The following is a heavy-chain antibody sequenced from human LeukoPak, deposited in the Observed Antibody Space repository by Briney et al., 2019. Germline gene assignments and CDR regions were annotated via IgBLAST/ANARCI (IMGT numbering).Heavy chain of an antibody. D-gene: IGHD3-10*01. CDR2: INSDGSST. CDR1: GFTFSSYW. V-gene: IGHV3-74*01. J-gene: IGHJ4*02. CDR3: ARRDYYGSGSPDF. Sequence: GGSLRLSCAASGFTFSSYWMHWVRQAPGKGLVWVSRINSDGSSTTYADSVKGRFTISRDNAKNTLYLQMNSLRAEDTALYYCARRDYYGSGSPDFWGQGTLVTVSS.